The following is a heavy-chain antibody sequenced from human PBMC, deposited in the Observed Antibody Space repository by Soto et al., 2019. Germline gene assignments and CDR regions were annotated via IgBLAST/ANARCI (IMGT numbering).Heavy chain of an antibody. CDR1: GFTFSSYA. Sequence: EVQLLESGGGLVQPGGSLRLSCAASGFTFSSYAMSWVRQAPGKGLEWVSNLSGSGGNTHYADSVKGRFTISRDNSKNTLFLQMNSLRAEDTAIYYCAKDHYGSGSLYYYFMDIWGKGTTVTVSS. CDR3: AKDHYGSGSLYYYFMDI. D-gene: IGHD3-10*01. J-gene: IGHJ6*03. CDR2: LSGSGGNT. V-gene: IGHV3-23*01.